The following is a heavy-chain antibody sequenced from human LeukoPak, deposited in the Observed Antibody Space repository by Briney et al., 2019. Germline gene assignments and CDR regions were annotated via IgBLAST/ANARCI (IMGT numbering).Heavy chain of an antibody. CDR2: ISYDGSNK. CDR1: GFTFSSYA. V-gene: IGHV3-30-3*01. J-gene: IGHJ4*02. CDR3: ARERGSLGDFDY. D-gene: IGHD1-26*01. Sequence: GGSLRLSCAASGFTFSSYAMHWVRQAPGKGLEWVAVISYDGSNKYYADSVKGRFTISRDNAKNSLYLQMNSLRAEDTAVYYCARERGSLGDFDYWGQGTLVTVSS.